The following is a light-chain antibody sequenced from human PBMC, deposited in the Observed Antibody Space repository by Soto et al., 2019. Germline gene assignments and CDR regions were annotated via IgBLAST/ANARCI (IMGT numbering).Light chain of an antibody. J-gene: IGKJ4*01. CDR1: QGISSY. CDR2: AAS. CDR3: QQYYSYPFT. Sequence: AIRMTQSPSSFSASTGDRVTITYRASQGISSYLAWYQQKPGKAPKLLIYAASTLQSGVPSRFSGSGSGTDFTLTISCLQSEDFATYYCQQYYSYPFTFGGGTKVDIK. V-gene: IGKV1-8*01.